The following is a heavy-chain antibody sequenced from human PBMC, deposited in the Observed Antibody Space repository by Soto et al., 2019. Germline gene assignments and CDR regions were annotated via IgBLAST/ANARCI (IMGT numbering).Heavy chain of an antibody. V-gene: IGHV2-70*04. CDR3: ARQSGSYVDY. D-gene: IGHD1-26*01. CDR1: GFSLSTSGMR. CDR2: IDWDDDK. J-gene: IGHJ4*02. Sequence: VSGPTLVNPXQTLTLTCTFSGFSLSTSGMRVSWIRQPPGKALEWLARIDWDDDKFYSTSLKTRLTISKDTSKNQVVLTMTNMDPVDTATYYCARQSGSYVDYWGQGTLVTVSS.